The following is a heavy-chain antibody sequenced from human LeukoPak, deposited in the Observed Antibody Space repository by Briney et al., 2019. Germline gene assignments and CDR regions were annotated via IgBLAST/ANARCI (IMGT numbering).Heavy chain of an antibody. CDR2: ISGSGGST. CDR1: GFTFSSYA. V-gene: IGHV3-23*01. J-gene: IGHJ3*02. CDR3: ANVAYDILTGYYPNDAFDI. D-gene: IGHD3-9*01. Sequence: GGSLRLSCAASGFTFSSYAMSWVRQAPGKGLEWVSAISGSGGSTYYADSVKGRFTISRGNSKNTLYLQMNSLRAEDTAVYYCANVAYDILTGYYPNDAFDIWGQGTMVTVSS.